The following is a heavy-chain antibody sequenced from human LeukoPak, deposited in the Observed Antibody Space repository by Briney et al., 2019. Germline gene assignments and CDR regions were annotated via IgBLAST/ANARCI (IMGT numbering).Heavy chain of an antibody. CDR3: AREPYGSDDLEAFDI. CDR2: IYHSGST. CDR1: GYSISSGYY. J-gene: IGHJ3*02. Sequence: PSETLSLTCTVSGYSISSGYYWGWIRQPPGKGLEWIGSIYHSGSTYYNPSLKSRVTISVDTSKNQFSLKLSSVTAADTAVYYCAREPYGSDDLEAFDIWGQGTMVTVSS. D-gene: IGHD3-10*01. V-gene: IGHV4-38-2*02.